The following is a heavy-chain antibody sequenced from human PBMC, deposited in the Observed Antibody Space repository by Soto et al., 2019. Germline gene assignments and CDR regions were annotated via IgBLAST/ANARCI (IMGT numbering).Heavy chain of an antibody. V-gene: IGHV4-59*12. J-gene: IGHJ5*02. CDR2: IYYGGST. D-gene: IGHD2-2*01. CDR3: AKKGYCRNSSCFVGHNWFDP. CDR1: GGSIRSYY. Sequence: SEPMSLTCTVSGGSIRSYYWSWIRQPPGKGLEWIGYIYYGGSTYYNPSLKSRATISGDTSKNQFSLKLTSVTAADTAVYYCAKKGYCRNSSCFVGHNWFDPCGQGTRVTVYS.